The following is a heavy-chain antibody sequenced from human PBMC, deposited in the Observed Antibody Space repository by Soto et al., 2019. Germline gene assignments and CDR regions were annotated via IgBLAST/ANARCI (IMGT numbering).Heavy chain of an antibody. Sequence: VASVKVSCKASGGTFSSYAISWVRQAPGQGLEWMGGIIPIFGTANYAQKFQGRVTITADESTSTAYMELSSLRSEDTAVYYCARGSGSRSDWYGGVWGQGTKVTVYS. V-gene: IGHV1-69*13. CDR3: ARGSGSRSDWYGGV. CDR1: GGTFSSYA. D-gene: IGHD6-25*01. CDR2: IIPIFGTA. J-gene: IGHJ6*02.